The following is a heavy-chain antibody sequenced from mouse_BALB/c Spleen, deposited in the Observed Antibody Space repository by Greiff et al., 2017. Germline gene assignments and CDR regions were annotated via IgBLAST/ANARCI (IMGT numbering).Heavy chain of an antibody. CDR1: GYAFTNYL. D-gene: IGHD1-2*01. J-gene: IGHJ4*01. V-gene: IGHV1-54*01. CDR2: INPGSGGT. CDR3: ARRTTALYYAMDY. Sequence: VQLQQSGAELVRPGTSVKVSCKASGYAFTNYLIEWVKQRPGQGLEWIGVINPGSGGTYYNEKFKGKATLTADKSSSTAYMQLSSLTSDDSAVYYCARRTTALYYAMDYWGQGTSVTVSS.